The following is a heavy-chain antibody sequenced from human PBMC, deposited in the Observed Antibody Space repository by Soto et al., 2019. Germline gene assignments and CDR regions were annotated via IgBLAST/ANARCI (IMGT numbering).Heavy chain of an antibody. CDR3: AGGVNIGGFGGGFDF. J-gene: IGHJ4*02. CDR1: GGTFSNFA. V-gene: IGHV1-69*01. Sequence: QVQLVQSGAEVKKPGSSVKVSCKASGGTFSNFAFSWVRQAPGQGLEWMGAIIPIFHTANYAQNFQGRVTITADESTPTAYVELSSRGSDEKSVYYCAGGVNIGGFGGGFDFWGQGTLVNVAS. D-gene: IGHD3-16*01. CDR2: IIPIFHTA.